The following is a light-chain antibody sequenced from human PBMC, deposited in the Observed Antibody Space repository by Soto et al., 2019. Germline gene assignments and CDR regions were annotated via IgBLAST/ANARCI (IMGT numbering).Light chain of an antibody. CDR2: EVS. J-gene: IGLJ1*01. CDR1: SSDVGRYNY. CDR3: SSYAGNSRYV. Sequence: QSVLTQPPSASGSPGQSVTISCTGTSSDVGRYNYISWYQQRPGKAPKLIIYEVSKRPSGVPDRLSGFKYGNTASLTVSGLQAEDEADYYCSSYAGNSRYVFGTGTKLT. V-gene: IGLV2-8*01.